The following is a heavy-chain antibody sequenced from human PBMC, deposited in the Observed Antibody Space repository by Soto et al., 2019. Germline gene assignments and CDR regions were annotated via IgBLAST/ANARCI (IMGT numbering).Heavy chain of an antibody. CDR3: ARTAGGRVRGALDI. CDR1: GFTFSSYG. J-gene: IGHJ3*02. V-gene: IGHV3-30*03. CDR2: IPNTGSKK. D-gene: IGHD6-13*01. Sequence: QVHLEESGGGVVQPGTSLRLSCVASGFTFSSYGMHWVRQAPGKGLEWVAVIPNTGSKKYYADSVKGRFTISRDNSQNPLFLQIDSLMSEDTAMYYCARTAGGRVRGALDIWGQGTMVTVS.